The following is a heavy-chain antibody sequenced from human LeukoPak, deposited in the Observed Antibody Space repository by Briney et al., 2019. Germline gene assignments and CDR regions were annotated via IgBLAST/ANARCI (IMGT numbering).Heavy chain of an antibody. D-gene: IGHD3-22*01. V-gene: IGHV3-7*03. CDR2: IKQDGSEK. CDR1: GFTFSLYW. J-gene: IGHJ4*02. CDR3: ARDKGDYDTSGSLFVF. Sequence: GGSLRLSCAASGFTFSLYWMNWVRRAPGKGLEWVANIKQDGSEKNYVDSVKGRFTISRDNAKNSLYLQMNNLRVEDTAMYYCARDKGDYDTSGSLFVFGGQGTLVTVSS.